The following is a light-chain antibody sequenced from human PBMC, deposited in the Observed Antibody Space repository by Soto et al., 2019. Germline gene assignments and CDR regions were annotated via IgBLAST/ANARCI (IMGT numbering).Light chain of an antibody. CDR2: DAS. Sequence: DIQMTQSPSSLSASVGGRVTITCRASQGISNYVAWFQQKPGKAPKSLIYDASNLRSGVPSKFSGSGSGTDITLTISNLQPEDSATYYCQHYYVYPITFGQGTRLEI. J-gene: IGKJ5*01. CDR1: QGISNY. CDR3: QHYYVYPIT. V-gene: IGKV1-16*02.